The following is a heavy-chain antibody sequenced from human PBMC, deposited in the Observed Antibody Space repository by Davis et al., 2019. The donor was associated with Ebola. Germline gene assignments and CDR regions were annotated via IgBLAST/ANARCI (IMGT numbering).Heavy chain of an antibody. Sequence: MPSETLSLTCTVSGDSIRSSYWSWLRQIPGKGLEWIGYIHDSGTTTYNPTLKSRVTISVDMSKNQFSLKLSSVTAADTAVYYCARHAGAHCSGGSCHRFDYWGQGTLVTVSS. CDR1: GDSIRSSY. CDR3: ARHAGAHCSGGSCHRFDY. J-gene: IGHJ4*02. D-gene: IGHD2-15*01. CDR2: IHDSGTT. V-gene: IGHV4-59*08.